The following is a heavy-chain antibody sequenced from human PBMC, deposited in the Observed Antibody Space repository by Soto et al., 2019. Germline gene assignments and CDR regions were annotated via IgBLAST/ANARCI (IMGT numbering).Heavy chain of an antibody. CDR1: GGSFSGYY. V-gene: IGHV4-34*01. Sequence: SETLSLTCAVYGGSFSGYYWSWIRQPPGKGLEWIGEINHSGSTNYNPSLKSRVTISVDTSKNQFSLKLSSVTAADTAVYYCARAAGSSWYYYYGMDVWGQGTTVTVS. CDR3: ARAAGSSWYYYYGMDV. J-gene: IGHJ6*02. CDR2: INHSGST. D-gene: IGHD6-13*01.